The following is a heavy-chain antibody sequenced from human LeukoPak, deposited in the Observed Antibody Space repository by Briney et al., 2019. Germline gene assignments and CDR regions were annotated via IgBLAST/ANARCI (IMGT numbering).Heavy chain of an antibody. Sequence: GGSLRLSCAASGFTFSSYAMSWVRQAPGKGLEWVSGMSGNAATTYYVDSVKGRFTISRDNSKNTLYLQMNDLRVEDTAVYYCARRDYYDSSGYSPLFDYWGQGTLVTVSS. V-gene: IGHV3-23*01. CDR3: ARRDYYDSSGYSPLFDY. D-gene: IGHD3-22*01. CDR1: GFTFSSYA. J-gene: IGHJ4*02. CDR2: MSGNAATT.